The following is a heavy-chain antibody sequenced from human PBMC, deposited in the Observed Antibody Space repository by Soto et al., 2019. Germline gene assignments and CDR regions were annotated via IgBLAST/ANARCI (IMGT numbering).Heavy chain of an antibody. CDR1: GGSFSGYY. CDR3: ARGARITIFGVVIRYYYYYGMDV. CDR2: INHSGST. J-gene: IGHJ6*02. D-gene: IGHD3-3*01. Sequence: SETLSLTCAVYGGSFSGYYWSWIRQPPGKGLEWIGEINHSGSTNYNPSLKSRVTISVDTSKNQFSLKLSSVTAADTAVYYCARGARITIFGVVIRYYYYYGMDVWGQATTVTVSS. V-gene: IGHV4-34*01.